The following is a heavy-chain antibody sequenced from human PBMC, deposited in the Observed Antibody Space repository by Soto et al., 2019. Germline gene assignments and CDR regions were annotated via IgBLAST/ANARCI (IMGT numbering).Heavy chain of an antibody. CDR1: GFTFIPYA. J-gene: IGHJ4*02. CDR2: ISGSGDRT. Sequence: EVQLLESGGGLVQPGGSLRLSCEASGFTFIPYAMTWVPQAPGKGLEWVSAISGSGDRTLYAESVKGRFTISRDNSKNTLYLQMNSLRAEDTDVYYCAKDPTTVTRGYSDFWGQGTLVTVSS. D-gene: IGHD4-17*01. CDR3: AKDPTTVTRGYSDF. V-gene: IGHV3-23*01.